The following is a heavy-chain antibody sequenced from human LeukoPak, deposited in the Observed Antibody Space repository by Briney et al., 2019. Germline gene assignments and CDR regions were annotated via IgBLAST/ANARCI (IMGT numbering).Heavy chain of an antibody. D-gene: IGHD5-18*01. CDR2: IYYTGST. J-gene: IGHJ3*02. CDR1: SGTISSSSYF. CDR3: ARSGYSFGNAFDI. Sequence: PSETLSLTCNVSSGTISSSSYFWGWIRQPPGNGLEWIGNIYYTGSTHYNPSLKSRLTISVDTPKNQFSLKLSSVTAAETAIYYCARSGYSFGNAFDIWGQGTVVTVSS. V-gene: IGHV4-39*01.